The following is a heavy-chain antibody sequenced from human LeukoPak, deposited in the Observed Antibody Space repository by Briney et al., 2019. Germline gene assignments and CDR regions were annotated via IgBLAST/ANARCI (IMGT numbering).Heavy chain of an antibody. J-gene: IGHJ6*03. CDR2: INPRGGST. CDR1: GYTFTTYY. V-gene: IGHV1-46*01. CDR3: ATAGRGPRGLVDYYYYMDV. D-gene: IGHD2-15*01. Sequence: GASVKVSCKASGYTFTTYYMHWVRQAPGQGPEWMGIINPRGGSTDYAQKFQGRVTMTEDTSTDTAYMELSSLRSEDTAVYYCATAGRGPRGLVDYYYYMDVWGKGTTVTISS.